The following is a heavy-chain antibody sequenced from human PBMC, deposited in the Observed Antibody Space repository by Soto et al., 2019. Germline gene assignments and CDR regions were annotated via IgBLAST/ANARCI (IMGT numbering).Heavy chain of an antibody. D-gene: IGHD6-6*01. J-gene: IGHJ4*02. CDR1: GYTFTSYG. Sequence: QVHLVQSGAEVKKPGASVKVSCKASGYTFTSYGITWVRQAPGQGLEWMGWISAHNGNTDYAQKLQGRVIVTRDTSTSTACMELRGLISDATAVYYWARGRDGDYWGQGALVTVSS. V-gene: IGHV1-18*01. CDR2: ISAHNGNT. CDR3: ARGRDGDY.